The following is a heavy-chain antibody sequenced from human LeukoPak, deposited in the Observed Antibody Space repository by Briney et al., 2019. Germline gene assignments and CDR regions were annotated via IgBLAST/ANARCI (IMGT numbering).Heavy chain of an antibody. CDR2: IYYSGNT. Sequence: PSQTLSLTCTVSGGSISSGGYYWSWIRQHPGKGLEWIGYIYYSGNTYYNPSLKSRVTISVDTSKNQFSLKLSSVTAADTAVYYCAREFNPEYSSSGKFDPWGQGTLVTVSS. J-gene: IGHJ5*02. CDR3: AREFNPEYSSSGKFDP. CDR1: GGSISSGGYY. D-gene: IGHD6-6*01. V-gene: IGHV4-31*03.